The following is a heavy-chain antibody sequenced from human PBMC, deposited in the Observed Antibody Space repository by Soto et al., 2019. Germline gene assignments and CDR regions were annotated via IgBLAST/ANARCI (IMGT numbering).Heavy chain of an antibody. CDR1: GENITSYA. Sequence: QVQLVQAGAEEKKPGASVKVSCKACGENITSYAMHWVRETPGQRLEWMGWINADNGNTTYSQKFQGRVHITRDTSASTAYMQLSILRSEATAVYCWARSSSSYVIDCYWGQGTMVTSSS. D-gene: IGHD3-22*01. CDR2: INADNGNT. J-gene: IGHJ4*02. CDR3: ARSSSSYVIDCY. V-gene: IGHV1-3*05.